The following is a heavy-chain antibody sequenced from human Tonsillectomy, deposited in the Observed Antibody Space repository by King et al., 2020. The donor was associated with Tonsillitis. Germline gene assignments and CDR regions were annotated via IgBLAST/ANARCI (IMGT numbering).Heavy chain of an antibody. Sequence: VQLVESGAELKKPGSSVKVSCKASGGTFSSYAITWVRQAPGPGLEWMGVIIPIFGTANYAQKFQGRVTISADESTNTAYMELISLRSVDTAVYFCAGGVGVVDTALVGWGYWGQGTLVTVSS. D-gene: IGHD5-18*01. CDR3: AGGVGVVDTALVGWGY. J-gene: IGHJ4*02. CDR2: IIPIFGTA. CDR1: GGTFSSYA. V-gene: IGHV1-69*01.